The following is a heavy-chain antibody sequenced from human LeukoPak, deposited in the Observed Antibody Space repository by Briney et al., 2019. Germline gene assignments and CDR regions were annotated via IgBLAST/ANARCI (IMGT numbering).Heavy chain of an antibody. V-gene: IGHV3-7*03. CDR3: ARAEWSNWYFDL. Sequence: GGSLRLSCAASGFTFSTYWMNWVRQAPGKGLEWVSNIKQNGSEKYYVDSVKGRFTLSRDSAKNSLYLQMNSLRAEDTAVYYCARAEWSNWYFDLWGRGTLVTVSS. CDR2: IKQNGSEK. D-gene: IGHD3-3*01. CDR1: GFTFSTYW. J-gene: IGHJ2*01.